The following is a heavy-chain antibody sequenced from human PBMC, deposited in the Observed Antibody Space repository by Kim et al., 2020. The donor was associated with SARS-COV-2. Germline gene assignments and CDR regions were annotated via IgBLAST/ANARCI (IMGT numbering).Heavy chain of an antibody. Sequence: SVKVSCKASGGTFSSYAISWVRQAPGQGLEWMGGIIPIFGTANYAQKFQGRVTITADESTSTAYMELSSLRSEDTAVYYCASHPSLVSVEGYFFDIWGQWTMVTVSS. J-gene: IGHJ3*02. CDR1: GGTFSSYA. D-gene: IGHD2-21*01. CDR3: ASHPSLVSVEGYFFDI. CDR2: IIPIFGTA. V-gene: IGHV1-69*13.